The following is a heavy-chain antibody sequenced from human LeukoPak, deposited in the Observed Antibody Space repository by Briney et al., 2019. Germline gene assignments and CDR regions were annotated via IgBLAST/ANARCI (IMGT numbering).Heavy chain of an antibody. CDR2: INPNSGDT. V-gene: IGHV1-2*02. D-gene: IGHD2-8*02. CDR3: ARDTVAQSRTGFDL. J-gene: IGHJ5*02. Sequence: ASVKVSCKASGYNFTDFYIHWVRQAPGQGLEWMGWINPNSGDTTYAQNFQGRVTMTRDNSITTAYMEVSGLRDDDTAVYSCARDTVAQSRTGFDLWGQGTLVTVSS. CDR1: GYNFTDFY.